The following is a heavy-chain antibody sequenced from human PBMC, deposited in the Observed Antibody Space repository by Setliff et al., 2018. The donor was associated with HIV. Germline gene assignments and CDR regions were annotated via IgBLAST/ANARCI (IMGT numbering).Heavy chain of an antibody. CDR1: GGSISSGTYY. CDR2: IYTDGST. D-gene: IGHD2-21*02. CDR3: AMLDTGDYFRNNWFDS. J-gene: IGHJ5*01. V-gene: IGHV4-61*09. Sequence: TSETLSLTCTVSGGSISSGTYYWSWIRQPAGKGLEWIGHIYTDGSTNFNPSLRSRVTISADTPKNQLSLKLTSVTAADTAVYYCAMLDTGDYFRNNWFDSWGQGTLVTVSS.